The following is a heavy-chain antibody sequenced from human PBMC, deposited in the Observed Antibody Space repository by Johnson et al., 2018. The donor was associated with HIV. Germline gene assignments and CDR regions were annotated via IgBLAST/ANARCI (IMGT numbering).Heavy chain of an antibody. CDR1: GFTFSSYG. CDR3: AKGLSGGSGAFDI. CDR2: IRYDGSNK. V-gene: IGHV3-30*02. Sequence: QVQLVESGGGVVQPGGSLRLSCAASGFTFSSYGMHWVRQAPGKGLEWVAFIRYDGSNKYYADSVKGRFTISRDNSKNTLYVQMNRLRTEDTAVYFCAKGLSGGSGAFDIWGQGTMVTVSS. D-gene: IGHD3-10*01. J-gene: IGHJ3*02.